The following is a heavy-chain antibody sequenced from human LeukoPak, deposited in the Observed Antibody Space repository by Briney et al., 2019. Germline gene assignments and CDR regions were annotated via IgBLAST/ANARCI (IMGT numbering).Heavy chain of an antibody. CDR3: ARGKAPEP. CDR1: GASFNSSDHY. Sequence: PSETLSLTCTVSGASFNSSDHYWSWIRKTPGKGLEWIGYISHSGTTYYNPSLKSRVTIAVDTSKNQFFLILSSMTIADTAIYYCARGKAPEPWGQGSLVTVSS. V-gene: IGHV4-30-4*01. CDR2: ISHSGTT. D-gene: IGHD1-14*01. J-gene: IGHJ5*02.